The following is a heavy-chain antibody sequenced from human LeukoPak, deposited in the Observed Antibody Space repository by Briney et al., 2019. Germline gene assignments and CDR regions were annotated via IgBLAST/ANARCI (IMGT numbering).Heavy chain of an antibody. CDR2: ISAYNGNT. CDR3: ARDFTRLGPYYHYYYMDV. J-gene: IGHJ6*03. CDR1: GYTFTSYG. V-gene: IGHV1-18*01. D-gene: IGHD1-1*01. Sequence: ASVKVSCKASGYTFTSYGISWVRQDPGQGFAWMGWISAYNGNTNYAQKLQGRVTMTTDTSTSTAYMELRSLRSDDTAVYYCARDFTRLGPYYHYYYMDVWGKGTTVTVSS.